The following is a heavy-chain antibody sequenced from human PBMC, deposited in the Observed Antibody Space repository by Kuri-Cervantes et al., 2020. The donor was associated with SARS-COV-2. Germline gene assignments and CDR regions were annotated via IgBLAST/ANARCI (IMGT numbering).Heavy chain of an antibody. V-gene: IGHV4-39*01. CDR2: IYYSGST. J-gene: IGHJ3*02. CDR1: GYSISSSYY. Sequence: SETLSLTCTVSGYSISSSYYWGWIRQPPGKGLEWIGSIYYSGSTYYNPSLKSRVTISVDTSKNQFSLKLSSVTAADTAVYYCARPPNYYYDSSGYYHDAFDIWGQETMVTVSS. D-gene: IGHD3-22*01. CDR3: ARPPNYYYDSSGYYHDAFDI.